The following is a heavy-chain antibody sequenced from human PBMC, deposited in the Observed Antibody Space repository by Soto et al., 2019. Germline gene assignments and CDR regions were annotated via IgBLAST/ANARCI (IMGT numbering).Heavy chain of an antibody. CDR1: GFTFNDFE. CDR2: IDGSGATK. V-gene: IGHV3-48*03. Sequence: EVQLLESGGGLVQPGGSLRLSCGVSGFTFNDFEMNWVRQAPGKGPEWLAYIDGSGATKKYADSVRGRFTISRDNPNNSLFLQMSSLGAADTAIYYCARGFGRFNYWGQGTPVSVSS. D-gene: IGHD3-10*01. J-gene: IGHJ4*02. CDR3: ARGFGRFNY.